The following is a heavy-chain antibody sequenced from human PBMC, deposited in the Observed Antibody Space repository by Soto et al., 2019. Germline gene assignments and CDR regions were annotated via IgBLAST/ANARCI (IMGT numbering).Heavy chain of an antibody. CDR3: TKDPCTRSSCYVDF. J-gene: IGHJ4*02. V-gene: IGHV3-23*01. CDR2: ISGSDAGT. Sequence: EVQLLESGGGLVQPGGSLRLSCEASGFTFSSHAMSWVRQAPGKGLEWVSAISGSDAGTFDADSVRGRFTISRDNSKNTLYLHMTSLRVEDTAIYYCTKDPCTRSSCYVDFWGQGSLVNVSS. D-gene: IGHD2-2*01. CDR1: GFTFSSHA.